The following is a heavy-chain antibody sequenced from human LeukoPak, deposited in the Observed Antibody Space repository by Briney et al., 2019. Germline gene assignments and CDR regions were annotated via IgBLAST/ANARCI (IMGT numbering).Heavy chain of an antibody. Sequence: GGSLRLSCAAYGLSVRGNYMSWVRQAPGKGLEWVSVLYSGGNTFYADSVKGRFTVSRGNSRNTLYLQMSSLRAEDTAVYYCARLGANRSCTNGVCYYCDYWGQGTLVTVSS. V-gene: IGHV3-66*01. D-gene: IGHD2-8*01. CDR1: GLSVRGNY. CDR3: ARLGANRSCTNGVCYYCDY. CDR2: LYSGGNT. J-gene: IGHJ4*02.